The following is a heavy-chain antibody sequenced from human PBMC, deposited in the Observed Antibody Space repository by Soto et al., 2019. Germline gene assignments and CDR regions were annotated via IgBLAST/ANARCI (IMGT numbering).Heavy chain of an antibody. Sequence: GGSLRLSCAASGFTFSSYSMNWVRQAPGKGLEWVSSISSSSSYIYYADSVKGRFTISRDNAKNSLYLQMNSLRAEDTAVYYCARDQVPGTAAGFFYYYYGMDVWGQGTTVTVSS. CDR2: ISSSSSYI. D-gene: IGHD6-13*01. CDR1: GFTFSSYS. V-gene: IGHV3-21*01. CDR3: ARDQVPGTAAGFFYYYYGMDV. J-gene: IGHJ6*02.